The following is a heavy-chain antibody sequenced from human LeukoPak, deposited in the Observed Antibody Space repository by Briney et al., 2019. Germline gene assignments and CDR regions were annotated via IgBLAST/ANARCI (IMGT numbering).Heavy chain of an antibody. CDR2: IRSKANSYAT. J-gene: IGHJ4*02. V-gene: IGHV3-73*01. CDR3: TRGGGIVGASYFDY. Sequence: GGSLRLSCAASGFTFSGSAMHWVRQASGKGLEWVGRIRSKANSYATAYAASVKGRFTISRDDSKNTAYLQMNSLKTEDTAVYYCTRGGGIVGASYFDYWGQGTLVTVSS. CDR1: GFTFSGSA. D-gene: IGHD1-26*01.